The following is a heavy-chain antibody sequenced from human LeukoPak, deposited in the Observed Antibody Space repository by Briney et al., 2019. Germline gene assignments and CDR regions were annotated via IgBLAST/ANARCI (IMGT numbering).Heavy chain of an antibody. CDR1: GGTISGYY. CDR2: IYYSWST. J-gene: IGHJ2*01. CDR3: ARSVVTLYWYFDL. V-gene: IGHV4-59*01. D-gene: IGHD4-23*01. Sequence: PSETLPLTCTVSGGTISGYYYNWIRQPPGKGLEWIGYIYYSWSTNYNPSLKSRVTISLDTSKNQFSLKLSSVTTADTAVYYCARSVVTLYWYFDLWGRGTVVTVTS.